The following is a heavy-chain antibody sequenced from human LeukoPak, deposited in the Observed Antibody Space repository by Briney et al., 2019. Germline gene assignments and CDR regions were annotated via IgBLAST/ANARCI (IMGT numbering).Heavy chain of an antibody. J-gene: IGHJ5*02. CDR3: ARGYCSSTSCYRGGNWFDP. CDR2: IYYSGST. V-gene: IGHV4-59*12. Sequence: SETLSLTCTVSGGSISSYYWSWIRQPPGKGLEWIGYIYYSGSTNYNPSLKSRVTISVDTSKNQFSLKLSSVTAADTAVYYCARGYCSSTSCYRGGNWFDPWGQGTLVTVSS. D-gene: IGHD2-2*01. CDR1: GGSISSYY.